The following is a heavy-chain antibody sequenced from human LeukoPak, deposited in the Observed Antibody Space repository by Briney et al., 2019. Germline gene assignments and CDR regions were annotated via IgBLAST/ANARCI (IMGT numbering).Heavy chain of an antibody. Sequence: GGSLRLSCAASGFTFSSYGMSWVRQAPGKGLEWVSSISSSSSYIYYADSVKGRFTISRDNSKNTLYLQMNSLRAEDTAVYYCAKDRWTEVDAFDIWGQGTMVTVSS. CDR3: AKDRWTEVDAFDI. V-gene: IGHV3-23*01. J-gene: IGHJ3*02. CDR2: ISSSSSYI. CDR1: GFTFSSYG. D-gene: IGHD1-1*01.